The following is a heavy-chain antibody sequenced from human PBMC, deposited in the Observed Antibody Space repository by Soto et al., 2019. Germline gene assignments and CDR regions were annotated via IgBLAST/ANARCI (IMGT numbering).Heavy chain of an antibody. D-gene: IGHD3-22*01. Sequence: SETLSLTCTVSGGSISSYYWGWIRQPPGKGLEWIGSIYYSGSTYYNPSLKSRVTISVDTSKNQFSLKLSSVTAADTAVYYCASQYYYDSSGYYLDLNWFDPWGQGTLVTVSS. J-gene: IGHJ5*02. V-gene: IGHV4-39*01. CDR2: IYYSGST. CDR3: ASQYYYDSSGYYLDLNWFDP. CDR1: GGSISSYY.